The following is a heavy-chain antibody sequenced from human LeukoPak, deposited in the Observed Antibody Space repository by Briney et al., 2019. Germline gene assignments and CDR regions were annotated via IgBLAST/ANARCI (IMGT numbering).Heavy chain of an antibody. CDR2: INPDGREK. Sequence: PGGSLRLSCAASGITFSGAYMTWVRQAPGKGLEWVANINPDGREKSYVDSAKGRFTISRDNAKDSLYLQMNSLRAEDTAVYYCARSRRVGTSPFYGTDVWGQGTTVTVSS. V-gene: IGHV3-7*04. CDR3: ARSRRVGTSPFYGTDV. CDR1: GITFSGAY. D-gene: IGHD5-12*01. J-gene: IGHJ6*02.